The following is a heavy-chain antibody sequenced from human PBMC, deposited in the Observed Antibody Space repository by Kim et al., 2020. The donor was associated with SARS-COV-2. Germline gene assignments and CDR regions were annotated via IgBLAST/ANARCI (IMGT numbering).Heavy chain of an antibody. D-gene: IGHD4-17*01. CDR3: ARAATVVTGNNFDY. V-gene: IGHV4-31*02. J-gene: IGHJ4*02. Sequence: NPSHKSRVTLSVEPSKNQFPLKLSSVTAADTAVYYCARAATVVTGNNFDYWGQGTLVTVSS.